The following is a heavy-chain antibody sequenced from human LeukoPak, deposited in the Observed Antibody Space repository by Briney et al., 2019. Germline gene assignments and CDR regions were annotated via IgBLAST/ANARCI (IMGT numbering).Heavy chain of an antibody. Sequence: SETLSLTCTISGGSISGYYWSWIRQSPGKGLGWIAYISDRGSTKYNLSLKSRVTISVDTSKNQFSLRLSDVIAADTAVYYCARGFDGVAGWFDPWGQGTLVTVSS. D-gene: IGHD3-9*01. CDR1: GGSISGYY. CDR3: ARGFDGVAGWFDP. CDR2: ISDRGST. V-gene: IGHV4-59*01. J-gene: IGHJ5*02.